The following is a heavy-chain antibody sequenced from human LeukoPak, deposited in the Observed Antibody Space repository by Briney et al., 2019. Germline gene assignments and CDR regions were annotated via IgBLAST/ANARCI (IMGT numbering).Heavy chain of an antibody. V-gene: IGHV3-23*01. CDR3: ARTMVQGVIITSYFDY. Sequence: GGSLRLSCAASGFTFSSYAMSWVRQAPGKGLEWVSAISGSGGSTYYADSVKGRFTIYRDNSKNTLYLQMNSLRAEDTAVYYCARTMVQGVIITSYFDYWGQGTLVTVSS. CDR2: ISGSGGST. CDR1: GFTFSSYA. D-gene: IGHD3-10*01. J-gene: IGHJ4*02.